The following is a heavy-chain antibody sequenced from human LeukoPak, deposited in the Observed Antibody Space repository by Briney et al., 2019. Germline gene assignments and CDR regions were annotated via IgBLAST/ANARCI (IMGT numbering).Heavy chain of an antibody. CDR1: GFTFSSFA. CDR3: VKDLRSDFMGVLSRYLSY. D-gene: IGHD2/OR15-2a*01. Sequence: GGSLRLSCSASGFTFSSFAMHWVRQAPGKGLEYVAAISRNGGSTYYADSVKGRFTISRDNPKNTLYLQMCSLRAEDTAVYLCVKDLRSDFMGVLSRYLSYWGQGTLVTVSS. CDR2: ISRNGGST. J-gene: IGHJ4*02. V-gene: IGHV3-64D*09.